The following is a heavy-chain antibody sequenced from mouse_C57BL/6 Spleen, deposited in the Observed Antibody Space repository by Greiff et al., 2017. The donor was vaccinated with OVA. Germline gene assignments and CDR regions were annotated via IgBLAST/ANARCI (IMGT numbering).Heavy chain of an antibody. J-gene: IGHJ4*01. CDR3: ASPITTVVAPYAMDY. D-gene: IGHD1-1*01. V-gene: IGHV1-69*01. CDR2: IDPSDSYT. CDR1: GYTFTSYW. Sequence: VQLQQPGAELVMPGASVKLSCKASGYTFTSYWMHWVKQRPGQGLEWIGEIDPSDSYTNYNQKFKGKSTLTVDKSSSTAYMQLSSLTSEDSAVYYCASPITTVVAPYAMDYWGQGTSVTVSS.